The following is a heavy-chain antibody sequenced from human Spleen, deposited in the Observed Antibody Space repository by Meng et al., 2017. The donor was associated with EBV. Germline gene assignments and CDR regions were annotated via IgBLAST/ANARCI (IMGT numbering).Heavy chain of an antibody. CDR1: GFTVSSIY. CDR2: IYSGGST. Sequence: VRLVESGGGLIQPGVSLRLACAASGFTVSSIYMTWVRQAPGKGLEWVSVIYSGGSTYYADSVKGRFTISRDNSKNTLYLQMNSLRAEDTAVYYCARGVPLDYWGQGTLVTVSS. D-gene: IGHD4/OR15-4a*01. J-gene: IGHJ4*02. CDR3: ARGVPLDY. V-gene: IGHV3-53*01.